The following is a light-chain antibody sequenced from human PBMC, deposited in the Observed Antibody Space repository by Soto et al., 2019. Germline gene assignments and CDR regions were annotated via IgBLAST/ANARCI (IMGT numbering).Light chain of an antibody. Sequence: PVGIVTVSFITGQSVSSSYLTWYQQKPGQAPRLLIYGASTRATSIPARFSGSGSGTDFTLTISSLQPEDFAVYYCQQDYNLPPLTFGGGTKVDIK. CDR1: QSVSSSY. J-gene: IGKJ4*01. CDR2: GAS. CDR3: QQDYNLPPLT. V-gene: IGKV3D-7*01.